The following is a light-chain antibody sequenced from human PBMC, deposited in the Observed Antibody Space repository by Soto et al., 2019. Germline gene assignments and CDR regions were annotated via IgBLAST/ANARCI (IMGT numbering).Light chain of an antibody. J-gene: IGKJ4*01. CDR3: QQYNKWPPLT. CDR2: GAT. CDR1: QSISNN. Sequence: EIVMTQSPATLSVSPGERATLSCRASQSISNNLDWYQQKVGQAPRLLIYGATTRDTGIPARFSGSGSGTEFTLTISSLQTEDFAVYYCQQYNKWPPLTFGGGTKVEIK. V-gene: IGKV3-15*01.